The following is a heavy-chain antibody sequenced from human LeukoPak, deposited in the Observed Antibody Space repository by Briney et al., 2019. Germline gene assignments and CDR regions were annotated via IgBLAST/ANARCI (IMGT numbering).Heavy chain of an antibody. CDR1: GYTFTSYY. Sequence: ASVKVSCKASGYTFTSYYITWVRQAPGQGLEWMGIINPSGGSTSYAQKFQGRVTMTRDTSTSTVYMELSSLRSEDTAVYYCARDLVRGVIISALANWGQGTLVTVSS. D-gene: IGHD3-10*02. V-gene: IGHV1-46*01. J-gene: IGHJ4*02. CDR3: ARDLVRGVIISALAN. CDR2: INPSGGST.